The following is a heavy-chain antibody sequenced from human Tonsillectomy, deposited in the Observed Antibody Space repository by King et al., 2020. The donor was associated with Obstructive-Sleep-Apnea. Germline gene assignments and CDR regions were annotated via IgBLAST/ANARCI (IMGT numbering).Heavy chain of an antibody. CDR3: ARDGGLITYGYLDL. Sequence: VQLVESGGGLVKPGGSLRLSCAASQFSFSDYYMTWVRQAPGKGLEWVAYISNSGSTKYYADSVRGRFTISRDNAKKSLSLQMNSLRAEDTAVYYCARDGGLITYGYLDLWGRGTPVTVSS. V-gene: IGHV3-11*01. D-gene: IGHD3-16*01. CDR1: QFSFSDYY. CDR2: ISNSGSTK. J-gene: IGHJ2*01.